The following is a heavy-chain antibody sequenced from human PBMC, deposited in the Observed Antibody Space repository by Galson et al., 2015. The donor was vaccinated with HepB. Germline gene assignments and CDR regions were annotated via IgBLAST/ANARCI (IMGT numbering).Heavy chain of an antibody. CDR2: ISSSSSTI. Sequence: SLRLSCAASEFTFSSYSMNWVRQAPGKGLEWVSYISSSSSTIYYADSVKGRFTISRDNAKNSLYLQMNSLRDEDTAVYYCARERPPGPYCSSTSCYTTYYYGMDVWGQGTTVTVSS. D-gene: IGHD2-2*02. CDR1: EFTFSSYS. J-gene: IGHJ6*02. CDR3: ARERPPGPYCSSTSCYTTYYYGMDV. V-gene: IGHV3-48*02.